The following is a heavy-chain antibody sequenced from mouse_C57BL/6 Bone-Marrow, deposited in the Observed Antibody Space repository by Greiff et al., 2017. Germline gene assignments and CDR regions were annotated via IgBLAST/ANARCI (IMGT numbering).Heavy chain of an antibody. CDR3: ARGPHWYFDV. CDR2: IDPSDSYT. J-gene: IGHJ1*03. V-gene: IGHV1-69*01. Sequence: VQLQQPGAELVMPGASLKLSCKASGYTFTSYWMHWVKQRPGQGLEWIGEIDPSDSYTNYNQKFKGKSTLTVDKSSSTAYMQLSSLTSEDSAVYYCARGPHWYFDVWGTGTTVTVSS. CDR1: GYTFTSYW.